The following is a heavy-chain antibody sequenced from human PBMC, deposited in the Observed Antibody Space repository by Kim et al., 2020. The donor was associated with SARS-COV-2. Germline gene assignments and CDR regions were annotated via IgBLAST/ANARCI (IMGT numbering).Heavy chain of an antibody. Sequence: ASVKVSCKVSGYTLTELSMHWVRQAPGKGLEWMGGFDPEDGETIYAQKFQGRVTMTEDTSTDTAYMELSSLRSEDTAVYYCATFLVLGYYGATYNWFDPWGQGTLVTVSS. CDR2: FDPEDGET. CDR1: GYTLTELS. V-gene: IGHV1-24*01. CDR3: ATFLVLGYYGATYNWFDP. J-gene: IGHJ5*02. D-gene: IGHD3-10*01.